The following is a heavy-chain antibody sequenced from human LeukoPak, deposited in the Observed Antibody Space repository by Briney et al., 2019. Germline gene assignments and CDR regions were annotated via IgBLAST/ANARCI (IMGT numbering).Heavy chain of an antibody. CDR2: INTNTGNP. Sequence: ALVKVSCKASGYTFTSYAMNWVRQAPGQGLEWMGWINTNTGNPTYAQGFTGRFVFSLDTSVSTAYLQISSLKAEDTAVYYCARVDSSSLMNWFDPWGQGTLVTVSS. J-gene: IGHJ5*02. CDR1: GYTFTSYA. D-gene: IGHD6-13*01. V-gene: IGHV7-4-1*02. CDR3: ARVDSSSLMNWFDP.